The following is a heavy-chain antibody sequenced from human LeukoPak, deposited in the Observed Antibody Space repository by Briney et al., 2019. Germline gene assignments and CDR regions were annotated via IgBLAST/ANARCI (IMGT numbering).Heavy chain of an antibody. D-gene: IGHD2-2*01. J-gene: IGHJ3*02. CDR1: GDSISNYY. CDR2: VYYSGST. Sequence: PSETLSLTCTVSGDSISNYYWNWIRQPPGKGLEWIGYVYYSGSTNYNPSLKSRVTMSVDTSKNQFSLKLSSVTAADTAVYYCAGVAYQLPTDAFDIWGQGTMVTVSS. V-gene: IGHV4-59*12. CDR3: AGVAYQLPTDAFDI.